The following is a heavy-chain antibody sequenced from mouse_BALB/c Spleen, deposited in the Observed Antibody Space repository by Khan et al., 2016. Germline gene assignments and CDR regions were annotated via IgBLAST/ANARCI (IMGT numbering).Heavy chain of an antibody. J-gene: IGHJ2*01. CDR3: AGGNYGVFDY. Sequence: VQLQESGPGLVQPSQSLSITCTASGFSLTSYGVHWVRQSPGKGLEWLGVIWSGGSTDYNAAFISRLSISKDNSKSQVFFKMNSLQADDTVISYCAGGNYGVFDYWGRDTTLTVSS. V-gene: IGHV2-4-1*01. CDR1: GFSLTSYG. D-gene: IGHD2-1*01. CDR2: IWSGGST.